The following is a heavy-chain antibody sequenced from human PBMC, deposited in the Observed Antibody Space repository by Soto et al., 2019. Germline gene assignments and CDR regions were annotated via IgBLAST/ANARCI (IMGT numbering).Heavy chain of an antibody. V-gene: IGHV1-69*12. CDR2: IIPIFGTA. J-gene: IGHJ3*02. CDR3: ARRLGTYYYNSMCYHPEAFDI. CDR1: GGTFSSYD. Sequence: QVQLVQSGTEVKKPGSSVKVSCKASGGTFSSYDISWVRQAPGQGLEWMGGIIPIFGTANYAQKFLGRVTITADESTSTAHMELSRLGPEDTAMYYCARRLGTYYYNSMCYHPEAFDIGGQGTMVAVSS. D-gene: IGHD3-22*01.